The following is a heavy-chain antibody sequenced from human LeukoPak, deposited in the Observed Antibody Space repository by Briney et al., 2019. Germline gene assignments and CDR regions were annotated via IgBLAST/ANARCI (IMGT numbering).Heavy chain of an antibody. J-gene: IGHJ4*02. CDR2: IYYSGST. V-gene: IGHV4-59*12. D-gene: IGHD3-22*01. CDR3: ARPYDTSGYYPFDY. Sequence: KSSETLSLTCSVSGGSISSDYWSWIRQTPGKGLEWIAYIYYSGSTNYNPSLKSRLTISLDTSKNQFSLRLSSVTAADTAVYYCARPYDTSGYYPFDYWGQGTLVTVSS. CDR1: GGSISSDY.